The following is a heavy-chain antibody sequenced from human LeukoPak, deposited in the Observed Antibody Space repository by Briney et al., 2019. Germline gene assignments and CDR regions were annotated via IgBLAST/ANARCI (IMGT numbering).Heavy chain of an antibody. J-gene: IGHJ3*01. CDR3: ARRRHNFDFYNV. D-gene: IGHD3/OR15-3a*01. CDR1: GDSIISNIYW. CDR2: TFYTERT. Sequence: SETLSLTCTVSGDSIISNIYWWDWVRLPPGKGLEWIGATFYTERTFYNPSLKSRVTISVDTSKNQFSLDLNSATAADTADYYCARRRHNFDFYNVWGQGTRVLVSS. V-gene: IGHV4-39*01.